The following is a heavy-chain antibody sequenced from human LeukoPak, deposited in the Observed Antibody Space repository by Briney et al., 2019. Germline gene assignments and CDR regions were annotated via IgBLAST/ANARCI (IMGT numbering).Heavy chain of an antibody. D-gene: IGHD6-13*01. CDR1: AFTFSSYA. V-gene: IGHV3-23*01. Sequence: GGSLRLSCAASAFTFSSYAMSWVRQAPGKGLEWVSGVSGSGGSTSYADSVKGRFTISRDNSKNTLYLQMNSLRAEDTAVYYCTRTRYSSSWYYFDYWGQGTLVTVSS. J-gene: IGHJ4*02. CDR3: TRTRYSSSWYYFDY. CDR2: VSGSGGST.